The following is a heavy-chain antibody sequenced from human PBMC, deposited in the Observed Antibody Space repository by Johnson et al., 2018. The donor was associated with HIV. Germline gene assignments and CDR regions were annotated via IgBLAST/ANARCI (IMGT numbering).Heavy chain of an antibody. J-gene: IGHJ3*01. CDR2: ISGGGSAI. CDR1: GFTVSSNY. D-gene: IGHD1-26*01. Sequence: VQLVESGGGVVQPGRSLRLSCAASGFTVSSNYMSWIRQAPGKGLEWISYISGGGSAIYYADSVRGRFTISRDNAKNSLYLQMNSLRAEDTAVYYCARDRVGATAFEGGGQGTLVTVSS. V-gene: IGHV3-11*04. CDR3: ARDRVGATAFEG.